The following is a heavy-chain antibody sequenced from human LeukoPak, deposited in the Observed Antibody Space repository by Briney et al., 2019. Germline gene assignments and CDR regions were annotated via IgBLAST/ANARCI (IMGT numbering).Heavy chain of an antibody. J-gene: IGHJ4*02. D-gene: IGHD5-12*01. CDR1: GYTFTGYY. CDR3: ARDRSGYAQRGYFDY. V-gene: IGHV1-2*06. CDR2: INPNSGGT. Sequence: ASVKVSCKASGYTFTGYYMHWVRQAPGQGPEWMGRINPNSGGTNYAQKFQGRVTMTRDTSISTAYMELSRLRSDDTAVYYCARDRSGYAQRGYFDYWGQGTLVTVSS.